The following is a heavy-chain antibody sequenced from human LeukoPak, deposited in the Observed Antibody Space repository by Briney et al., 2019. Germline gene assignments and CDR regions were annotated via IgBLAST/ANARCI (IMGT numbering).Heavy chain of an antibody. J-gene: IGHJ4*02. CDR3: ARDVLLFGEGYFDY. D-gene: IGHD3-10*02. CDR1: GYTFSGYY. Sequence: ASVKVSCKASGYTFSGYYIHWVRQAPGQGLEWVGWINPDSGGTNDAQKFQGRVTMTRDTSLRTAYMELSGLRSDDTAVYYCARDVLLFGEGYFDYWGQGTLVTVSS. CDR2: INPDSGGT. V-gene: IGHV1-2*02.